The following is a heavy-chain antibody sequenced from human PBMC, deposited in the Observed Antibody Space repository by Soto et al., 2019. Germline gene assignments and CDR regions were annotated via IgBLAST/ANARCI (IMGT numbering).Heavy chain of an antibody. J-gene: IGHJ5*02. CDR2: IHHSGSA. D-gene: IGHD1-7*01. CDR1: GGPISSGGYY. Sequence: QVQLQESGPGLVKPSQTLSLTCTVSGGPISSGGYYWSWVRQFPGKGLEWIGYIHHSGSAYYNPSLESRVTISVYTSKNQFSLKLTSVTAADTAVYYCARADNRNSAYFDPWGQGIPVTVSS. CDR3: ARADNRNSAYFDP. V-gene: IGHV4-31*03.